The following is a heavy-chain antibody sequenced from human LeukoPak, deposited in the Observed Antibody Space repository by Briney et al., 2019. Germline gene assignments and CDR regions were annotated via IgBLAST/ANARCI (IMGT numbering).Heavy chain of an antibody. CDR2: ISSSGSTI. J-gene: IGHJ4*02. Sequence: GGSLRLSCAASGFTFSDYYMSWIRQAPGKGLEWVSYISSSGSTIYYADSVKGRFTISRDNAKNPLYLQMNSLRAEDTAVYYCARENYDSSGYYYVWTDYWGQGTLVTVSS. V-gene: IGHV3-11*04. D-gene: IGHD3-22*01. CDR3: ARENYDSSGYYYVWTDY. CDR1: GFTFSDYY.